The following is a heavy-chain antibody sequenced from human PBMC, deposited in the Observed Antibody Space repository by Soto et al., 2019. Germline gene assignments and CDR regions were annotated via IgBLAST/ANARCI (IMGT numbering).Heavy chain of an antibody. Sequence: QVQLVESGGGVVQPGTSLRLSCAASGFLFRNYAMHWVRQSPAKGLEWLAVISFDGANIFYVGAAKGRFTISRDNSKQTLYLQLDSLRPEDTGVYFCARDPYGGYIFDSWGQGTQVTLSS. CDR2: ISFDGANI. CDR1: GFLFRNYA. J-gene: IGHJ4*02. V-gene: IGHV3-30-3*01. D-gene: IGHD5-12*01. CDR3: ARDPYGGYIFDS.